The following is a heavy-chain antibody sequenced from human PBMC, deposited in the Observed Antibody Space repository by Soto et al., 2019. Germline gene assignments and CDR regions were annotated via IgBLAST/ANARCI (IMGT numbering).Heavy chain of an antibody. CDR3: ARATLYCYDSSGYSSYFDF. V-gene: IGHV1-69*13. CDR1: GGTFSSYA. J-gene: IGHJ4*02. D-gene: IGHD3-22*01. CDR2: IIPIFGTA. Sequence: SVKVSCKASGGTFSSYAISWVRQAPGQGLEWMGGIIPIFGTANYAQKFQGRVTITADESTSTAYMELSSLRSEDTAVYYCARATLYCYDSSGYSSYFDFWGQGTLLTVSS.